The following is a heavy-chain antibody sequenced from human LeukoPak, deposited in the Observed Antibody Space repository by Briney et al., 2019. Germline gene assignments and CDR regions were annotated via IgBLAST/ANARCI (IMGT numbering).Heavy chain of an antibody. D-gene: IGHD5-24*01. V-gene: IGHV4-61*03. J-gene: IGHJ5*02. CDR3: TRKRWLQSNWFDP. CDR1: VGSVSSGSYF. CDR2: ISDSGST. Sequence: PSETLSLTCTVSVGSVSSGSYFWSWIRQTPGKGLEWIGHISDSGSTNYNPSLKSRVTISADTSNNHFSLRLTSVTAADTAVYYCTRKRWLQSNWFDPWGQGALVIVSS.